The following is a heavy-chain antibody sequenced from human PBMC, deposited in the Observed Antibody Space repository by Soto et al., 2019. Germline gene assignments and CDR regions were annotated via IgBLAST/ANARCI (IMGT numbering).Heavy chain of an antibody. CDR1: GGSISSYH. CDR3: ARATIVLVPAAMVSHWFDP. Sequence: SETLSLTCTVSGGSISSYHWSWIRQPPGKGLEWIGYIYYSGSTNYNPSLKSRVTISVDTSKNQFSLKLSSVTAADTAVYYCARATIVLVPAAMVSHWFDPWGQGTLVTVS. V-gene: IGHV4-59*01. J-gene: IGHJ5*02. CDR2: IYYSGST. D-gene: IGHD2-2*01.